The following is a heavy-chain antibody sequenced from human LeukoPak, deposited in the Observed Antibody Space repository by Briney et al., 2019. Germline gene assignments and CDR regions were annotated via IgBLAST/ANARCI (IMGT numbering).Heavy chain of an antibody. Sequence: PGGSLRLSCAASVFTLNAAWMRCVRQAPGKGLEWVGRIKSKTDGGTPDYAAPVKGRFTISRDDSKNTLYLQMNSMKTDDTAVYYYTTDLGGDFDYWGQGTLATVSS. CDR2: IKSKTDGGTP. CDR1: VFTLNAAW. D-gene: IGHD3-16*01. CDR3: TTDLGGDFDY. J-gene: IGHJ4*02. V-gene: IGHV3-15*01.